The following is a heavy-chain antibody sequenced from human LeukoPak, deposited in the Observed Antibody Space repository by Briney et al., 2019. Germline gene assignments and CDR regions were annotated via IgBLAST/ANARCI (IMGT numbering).Heavy chain of an antibody. J-gene: IGHJ6*04. V-gene: IGHV3-23*01. CDR3: ARVDIVVVPAAAYLDV. Sequence: GGSLRLSCAASGFTFSSYAMSWVRQAPGKGLEWVSAISGSGGSTYYADSVKGRFTISRDNSKNTLYLQMNSLRAEDTAVYYCARVDIVVVPAAAYLDVWGKGTTVTISS. CDR1: GFTFSSYA. D-gene: IGHD2-2*01. CDR2: ISGSGGST.